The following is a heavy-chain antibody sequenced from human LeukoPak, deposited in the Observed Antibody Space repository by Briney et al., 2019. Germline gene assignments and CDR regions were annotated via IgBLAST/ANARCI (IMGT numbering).Heavy chain of an antibody. V-gene: IGHV6-1*01. J-gene: IGHJ5*02. CDR2: TYYRSKWYN. Sequence: SQTLSLTCAISGDSVSSNSAAWNWIRQSPSRGLERLGRTYYRSKWYNDYAVSVKSRITINPDTSKNQFSLQLNSVTPEDTAVYYCARDPMWSSSYGGLDWFDPWGQGTLVTVSS. D-gene: IGHD6-13*01. CDR3: ARDPMWSSSYGGLDWFDP. CDR1: GDSVSSNSAA.